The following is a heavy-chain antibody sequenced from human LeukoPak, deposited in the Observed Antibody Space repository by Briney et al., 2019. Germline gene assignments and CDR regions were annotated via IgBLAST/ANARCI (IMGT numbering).Heavy chain of an antibody. CDR1: GYSFTGYY. V-gene: IGHV1-2*02. J-gene: IGHJ1*01. CDR3: ARGYYDSSDFEYFQH. Sequence: ASVKVSCKASGYSFTGYYIHWVRQAPGQGLEWMAWINPNSGDTNFAQKFQGRVTMTRDTSISTVYMELSRLRSDDTAVFFCARGYYDSSDFEYFQHWGQGTLVTVSS. D-gene: IGHD3-22*01. CDR2: INPNSGDT.